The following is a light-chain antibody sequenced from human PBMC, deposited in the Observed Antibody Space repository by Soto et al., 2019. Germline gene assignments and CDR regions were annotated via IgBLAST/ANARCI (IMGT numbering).Light chain of an antibody. J-gene: IGKJ1*01. Sequence: EIVLTQSPGTLSLSPGERATLSCRASQSVSSNYFAWYQQKPGQAPRLLIYGISSRATGIPDRFSGSGSGTDFSLTISRLEPEEFAVYYCEQYGSSPRTFGQGIKVEIK. CDR1: QSVSSNY. V-gene: IGKV3-20*01. CDR3: EQYGSSPRT. CDR2: GIS.